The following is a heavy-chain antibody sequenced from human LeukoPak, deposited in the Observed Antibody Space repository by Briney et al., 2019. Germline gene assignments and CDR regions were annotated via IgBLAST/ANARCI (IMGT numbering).Heavy chain of an antibody. D-gene: IGHD3-3*01. J-gene: IGHJ4*02. Sequence: GGSLRLSCAASGFTFSSYSMNWVRQAPGKGLEWVSDISSSSSTIYYADSVKGRFTISRDNAKNSLYLEMNSLRAEDTAVYYCARTYYDFWSGYYSHEGNPFDYWGLGTLVTVSS. CDR1: GFTFSSYS. V-gene: IGHV3-48*01. CDR3: ARTYYDFWSGYYSHEGNPFDY. CDR2: ISSSSSTI.